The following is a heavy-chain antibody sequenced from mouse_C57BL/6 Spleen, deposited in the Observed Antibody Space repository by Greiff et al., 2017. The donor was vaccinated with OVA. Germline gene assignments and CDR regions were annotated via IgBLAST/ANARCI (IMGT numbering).Heavy chain of an antibody. D-gene: IGHD4-1*01. CDR3: TGDWDAWFAY. V-gene: IGHV6-3*01. CDR1: GFTFSNYW. Sequence: EVKVEESGGGLVQPGGSMKLSCVASGFTFSNYWMNWVRQSPEKGLEWVAQIRLKSDNYATHYAESVKGRFTISRDDSKSSVYLQMNNLRAEDTGIYYCTGDWDAWFAYWGQGTLVTVSA. CDR2: IRLKSDNYAT. J-gene: IGHJ3*01.